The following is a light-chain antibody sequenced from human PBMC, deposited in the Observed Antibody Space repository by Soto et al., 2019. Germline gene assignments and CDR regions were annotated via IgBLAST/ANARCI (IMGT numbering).Light chain of an antibody. CDR2: GAS. CDR3: PQYGGSARWT. CDR1: QTVRNNY. V-gene: IGKV3-20*01. J-gene: IGKJ1*01. Sequence: EIVLTQPPGGLSVSPGDRVTRSCRASQTVRNNYLAWYQQKPGQAPRLLIYGASTSATGTPARCSGSGSGPDSTPTVSRLEPQDFAVYYCPQYGGSARWTFGPGPKVHIK.